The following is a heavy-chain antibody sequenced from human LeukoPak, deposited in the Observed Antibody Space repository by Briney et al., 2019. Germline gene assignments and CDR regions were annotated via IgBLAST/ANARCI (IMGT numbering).Heavy chain of an antibody. CDR1: GGSISSSSYY. J-gene: IGHJ4*02. Sequence: SETLSLTCTVSGGSISSSSYYWGWIRQPPGKGLEWIGSIYYSGSTNYNPSLKSRVTISVDTSKNQFSLKLSSVTAADTAVYYCARGGGSGWSGRFDYWGQGTLVTVSS. V-gene: IGHV4-39*07. D-gene: IGHD6-19*01. CDR3: ARGGGSGWSGRFDY. CDR2: IYYSGST.